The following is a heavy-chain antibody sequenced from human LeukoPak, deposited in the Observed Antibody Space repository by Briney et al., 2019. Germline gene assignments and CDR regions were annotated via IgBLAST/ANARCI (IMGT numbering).Heavy chain of an antibody. V-gene: IGHV1-46*01. J-gene: IGHJ4*02. D-gene: IGHD2-15*01. CDR3: ARHSGPSLYGENFDY. CDR2: INPSGGST. CDR1: GYTFTSYY. Sequence: GASVKVSCKASGYTFTSYYMHWVRQAPGQGLEWMGIINPSGGSTSYAQKFQGRVTMTRDTSTSTVYMELSSLRSEDTAVYYCARHSGPSLYGENFDYWGQGTLVTVSS.